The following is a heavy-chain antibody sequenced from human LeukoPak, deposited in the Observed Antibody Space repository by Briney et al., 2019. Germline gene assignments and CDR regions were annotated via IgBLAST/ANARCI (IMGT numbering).Heavy chain of an antibody. D-gene: IGHD4-17*01. J-gene: IGHJ3*02. CDR3: ARIYGDYVLFAFDI. V-gene: IGHV3-7*01. CDR2: IKQDGSEK. CDR1: GFTFSSYW. Sequence: GGSLRLPCAASGFTFSSYWMSWVRQAPGKGLEWVANIKQDGSEKYYVDSVKGRFTISRDNAKNSLYLQMNSLRAEDTAVYYCARIYGDYVLFAFDIWGQGTMVTVSS.